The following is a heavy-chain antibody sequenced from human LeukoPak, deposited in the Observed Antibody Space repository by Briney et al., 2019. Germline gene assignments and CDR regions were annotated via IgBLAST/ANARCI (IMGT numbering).Heavy chain of an antibody. CDR1: GYTFTGYY. D-gene: IGHD1-26*01. CDR3: ASGSYDLYYFDY. J-gene: IGHJ4*02. Sequence: ASVKVSCKASGYTFTGYYMHWVRQAPGQGLERMGWINPNSGGTNYAQKFQGSVTMTRDTSISTAYMELSRLRSDDTAVYYCASGSYDLYYFDYWGQGTLVTVSS. V-gene: IGHV1-2*02. CDR2: INPNSGGT.